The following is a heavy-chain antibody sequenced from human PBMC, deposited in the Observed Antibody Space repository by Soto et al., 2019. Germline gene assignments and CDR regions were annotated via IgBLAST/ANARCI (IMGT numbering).Heavy chain of an antibody. J-gene: IGHJ4*02. V-gene: IGHV4-59*08. D-gene: IGHD6-25*01. Sequence: SETLSLTCSVSGGSINPYYWSWIRQPPGKGLEWIGYIFYTGSTYYNPSLKSRVTMSVDTSENQFSLKLTSMTAADTALYYCARHPSASGDYFDYWGQGTLVTVSS. CDR2: IFYTGST. CDR3: ARHPSASGDYFDY. CDR1: GGSINPYY.